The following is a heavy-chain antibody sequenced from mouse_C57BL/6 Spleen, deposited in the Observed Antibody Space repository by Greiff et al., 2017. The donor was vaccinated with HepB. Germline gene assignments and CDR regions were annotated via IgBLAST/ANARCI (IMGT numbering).Heavy chain of an antibody. CDR2: ISSGGSYT. V-gene: IGHV5-6*01. CDR1: GFTFSSYG. CDR3: ARSYSSGGVLAY. D-gene: IGHD2-5*01. Sequence: EVQGVESGGDLVKPGGSLKLSCAASGFTFSSYGMSWVRQTPDKRLEWVATISSGGSYTYYPDSVKGRFTISRDNAKNTLYLQMSSLKSEDAAMYYCARSYSSGGVLAYWGQGTLVTVSA. J-gene: IGHJ3*01.